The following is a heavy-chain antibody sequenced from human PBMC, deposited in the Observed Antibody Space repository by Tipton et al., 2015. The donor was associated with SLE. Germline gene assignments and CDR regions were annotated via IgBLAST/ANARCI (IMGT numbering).Heavy chain of an antibody. Sequence: SPRLSCAASGFTFSIYAMHWVRQAPGKGLEWVAIISYDGSSKYYADSVKGRFTISRDNSKNTLYLQMNSLRAEDTAVYYCATSLLLGIDYWGQGTLVTVSS. D-gene: IGHD7-27*01. CDR3: ATSLLLGIDY. J-gene: IGHJ4*02. CDR2: ISYDGSSK. CDR1: GFTFSIYA. V-gene: IGHV3-30*04.